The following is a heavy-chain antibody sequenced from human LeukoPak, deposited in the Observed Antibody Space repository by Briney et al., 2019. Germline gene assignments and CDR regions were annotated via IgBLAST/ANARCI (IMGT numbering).Heavy chain of an antibody. CDR3: ARGKLDFDY. CDR2: FDPEDGET. V-gene: IGHV1-24*01. D-gene: IGHD6-13*01. CDR1: GYTLTELS. J-gene: IGHJ4*02. Sequence: GASVKVSCKVSGYTLTELSMHWVRQAPGKGLEWMGGFDPEDGETIYAQKLQGRVTMTTDTSTSTAYMELRSLRSDDTAVYYCARGKLDFDYWGQGTLVTVSS.